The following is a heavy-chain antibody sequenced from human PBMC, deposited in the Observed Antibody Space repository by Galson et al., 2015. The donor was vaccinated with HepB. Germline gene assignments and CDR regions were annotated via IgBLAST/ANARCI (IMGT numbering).Heavy chain of an antibody. D-gene: IGHD2-15*01. Sequence: SVKVSSKASGYTFTSYGISWVRQAPGQGLEWMGWISAYNGNTNYAQKLQGRVTMTTDTSTSTAYMELRSLRSDDTAVYYCARFTAPSDIVVVVAATNDAFDIWGQGTMVTVSS. J-gene: IGHJ3*02. CDR1: GYTFTSYG. V-gene: IGHV1-18*01. CDR2: ISAYNGNT. CDR3: ARFTAPSDIVVVVAATNDAFDI.